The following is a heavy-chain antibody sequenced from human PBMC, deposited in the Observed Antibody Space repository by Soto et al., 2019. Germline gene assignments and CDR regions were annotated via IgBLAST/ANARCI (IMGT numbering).Heavy chain of an antibody. V-gene: IGHV3-30*18. CDR1: GFSFSNYG. J-gene: IGHJ5*02. Sequence: PGGSLRLSCVASGFSFSNYGMHWVRQAPGKGLEWVAFVSSDGNNKYYADSVKGRFTISRDNSKNTVCLQVDSLRLDDTAIYYCAKDRVIQLLPIWPDPWGQGTLVTVSS. D-gene: IGHD1-1*01. CDR3: AKDRVIQLLPIWPDP. CDR2: VSSDGNNK.